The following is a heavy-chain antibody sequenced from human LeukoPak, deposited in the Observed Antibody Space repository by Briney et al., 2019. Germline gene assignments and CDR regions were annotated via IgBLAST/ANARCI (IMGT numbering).Heavy chain of an antibody. Sequence: SETLSLTCTVSGGSISSYYWSWIRQPPGKGLEWIGYIYYSGSTNYNPSLKSRVTISVDTSKNQFSLKLSSVTAADTAVYYCARQSILFDWGPNWYFDLWGRGPLVTVSS. CDR2: IYYSGST. V-gene: IGHV4-59*08. D-gene: IGHD3/OR15-3a*01. CDR1: GGSISSYY. CDR3: ARQSILFDWGPNWYFDL. J-gene: IGHJ2*01.